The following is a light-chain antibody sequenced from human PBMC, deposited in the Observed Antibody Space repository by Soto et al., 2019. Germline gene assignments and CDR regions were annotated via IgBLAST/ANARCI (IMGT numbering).Light chain of an antibody. Sequence: DIQMTQSHSTLSASVGDRVTITCRASQSINSWLAWYQQKPGKAPKLLIYKSSSLESGVPSRFSGSGSGTEFTLTISRLQPDDFATYYCQQYKSYSPYTFGRGTKLEIK. J-gene: IGKJ2*01. V-gene: IGKV1-5*03. CDR3: QQYKSYSPYT. CDR2: KSS. CDR1: QSINSW.